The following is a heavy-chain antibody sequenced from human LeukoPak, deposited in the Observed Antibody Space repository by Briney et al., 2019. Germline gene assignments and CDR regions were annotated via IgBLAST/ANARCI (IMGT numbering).Heavy chain of an antibody. CDR3: ARASSGWYSLDY. V-gene: IGHV1-8*03. J-gene: IGHJ4*02. Sequence: ASVKVSCKASGGTFSSYAISWVRQAPGQGLEWMGWMNPNSGNTGYAQKFQGRVTITRNTSISTAYMELSSLRSEDTAVYYCARASSGWYSLDYWGQGTLVTVSS. CDR2: MNPNSGNT. D-gene: IGHD6-19*01. CDR1: GGTFSSYA.